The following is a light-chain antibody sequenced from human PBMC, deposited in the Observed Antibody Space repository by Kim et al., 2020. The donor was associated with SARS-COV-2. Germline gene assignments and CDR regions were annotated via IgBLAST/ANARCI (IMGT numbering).Light chain of an antibody. CDR2: HSS. Sequence: EIVMPPSPATLSVSPGERATLSCRASQSVSSNLAWYQHKPGQTPRLLIYHSSTRATGIPARFSGSGSGTDFTLTISSLQSEDFAVYYCQHYDGWPPVLSFGGGTKVDIK. J-gene: IGKJ4*01. CDR3: QHYDGWPPVLS. CDR1: QSVSSN. V-gene: IGKV3-15*01.